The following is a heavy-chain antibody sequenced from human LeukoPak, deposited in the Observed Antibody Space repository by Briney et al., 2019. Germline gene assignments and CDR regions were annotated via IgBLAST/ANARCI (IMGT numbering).Heavy chain of an antibody. CDR3: ARGSYCSSTSCLPSDAFDI. Sequence: PGGSLRLSCAASGFTFSDYYMSWIRQAPGKGLEWVSYISSSGSTIYYADSAKGRFTISRDNAKNSLYLQMNSLRAEDTAVYYCARGSYCSSTSCLPSDAFDIWGQGTMVTVSS. J-gene: IGHJ3*02. CDR2: ISSSGSTI. CDR1: GFTFSDYY. D-gene: IGHD2-2*01. V-gene: IGHV3-11*01.